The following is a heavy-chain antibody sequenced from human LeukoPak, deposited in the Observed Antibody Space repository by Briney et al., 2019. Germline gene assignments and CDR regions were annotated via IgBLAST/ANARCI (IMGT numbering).Heavy chain of an antibody. CDR1: GGSVSSGYY. V-gene: IGHV4-34*01. Sequence: SETLSLTCTVSGGSVSSGYYWSWIRPPPGKGLEWIGEINHSGSTNYNPSLKSRVTISVDTSKNQFSLKLSSVTAADTAVYYCARGRITMVRGVIGGSWFDPWGQGTLVTVSS. J-gene: IGHJ5*02. CDR3: ARGRITMVRGVIGGSWFDP. CDR2: INHSGST. D-gene: IGHD3-10*01.